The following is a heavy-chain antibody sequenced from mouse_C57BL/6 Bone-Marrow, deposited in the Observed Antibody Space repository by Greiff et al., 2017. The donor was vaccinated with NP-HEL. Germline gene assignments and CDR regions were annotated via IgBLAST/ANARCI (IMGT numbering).Heavy chain of an antibody. V-gene: IGHV5-4*01. CDR2: ISDGGSYT. CDR1: GFTFSSYA. D-gene: IGHD1-1*01. J-gene: IGHJ1*03. CDR3: ARDRNYYGKDWYFDV. Sequence: EVKLQESGGGLVKPGGSLKLSCAASGFTFSSYAMSWVRPTPAKRLEWVATISDGGSYTYYPDNVKGRFTISRDNAKNNLYLQMSHLKSEDTAMYYCARDRNYYGKDWYFDVWGTGTTVTVSS.